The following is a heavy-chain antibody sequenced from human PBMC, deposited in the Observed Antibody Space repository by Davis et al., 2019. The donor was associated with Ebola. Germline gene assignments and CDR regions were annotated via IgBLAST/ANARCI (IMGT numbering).Heavy chain of an antibody. D-gene: IGHD5-24*01. CDR1: GDSVSGSSGA. Sequence: HSQTLSLTCAISGDSVSGSSGAWNWIRQSPSRGLEWLGRTYSSSKWYTDYATSVNSRITINPDTSKNQFSLQLNSVTPEDTAVYYCARGWLRTGLDIWGQGTMVIVSS. V-gene: IGHV6-1*01. J-gene: IGHJ3*02. CDR3: ARGWLRTGLDI. CDR2: TYSSSKWYT.